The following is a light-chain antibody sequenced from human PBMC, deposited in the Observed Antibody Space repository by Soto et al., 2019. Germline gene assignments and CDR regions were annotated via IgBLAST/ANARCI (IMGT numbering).Light chain of an antibody. CDR2: DVS. V-gene: IGLV2-8*01. Sequence: QSALTQPPSASGSPGQSVTISCTGTSSDVGGYNYVSWYQQHPGKAPKLMIYDVSKRPSGVPDRFSGSKSGNTVSLTVSGLQSEDEADYYCRSYGGDNAYVFGTGTKLTVL. CDR3: RSYGGDNAYV. CDR1: SSDVGGYNY. J-gene: IGLJ1*01.